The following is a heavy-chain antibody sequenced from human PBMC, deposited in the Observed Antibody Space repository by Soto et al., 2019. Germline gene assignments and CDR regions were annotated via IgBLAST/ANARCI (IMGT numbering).Heavy chain of an antibody. V-gene: IGHV3-48*01. Sequence: GGSLRLSCAASGFTFSSYSMNWVRQAPGKGLEWVSYISSSSTIYYADSVKGRFTISRDNAKNSLYLQMNSLRAEDTAVYYCAREGEVDSSGYYYGIDYWGQGT. J-gene: IGHJ4*02. CDR2: ISSSSTI. D-gene: IGHD3-22*01. CDR1: GFTFSSYS. CDR3: AREGEVDSSGYYYGIDY.